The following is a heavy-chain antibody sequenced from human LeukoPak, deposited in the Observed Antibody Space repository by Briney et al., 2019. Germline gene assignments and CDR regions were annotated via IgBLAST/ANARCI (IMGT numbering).Heavy chain of an antibody. CDR1: GGSISSYY. CDR3: ARVEGDCSSTSCSSYYYYMDV. V-gene: IGHV4-4*07. J-gene: IGHJ6*03. Sequence: SETLSLTCTVSGGSISSYYWSWIRQPAGKGLEWIGRIYTSGSTSYNPSLKSRVTMSVDTSKNQFSLKLSSVTAADTAVYYCARVEGDCSSTSCSSYYYYMDVWGKGTTVTVSS. CDR2: IYTSGST. D-gene: IGHD2-2*01.